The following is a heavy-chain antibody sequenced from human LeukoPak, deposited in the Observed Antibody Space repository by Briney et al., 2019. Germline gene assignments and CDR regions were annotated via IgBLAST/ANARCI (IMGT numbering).Heavy chain of an antibody. D-gene: IGHD5-12*01. CDR3: ARVTDRLGYSCFDSYAYDI. CDR2: ISSSSSYT. V-gene: IGHV3-11*06. CDR1: GFTFSDYY. Sequence: PGGSLRLSCAASGFTFSDYYMSCIRQAPGKGLEWVSYISSSSSYTNYADSVKGRFTISRDNAKNSLYLQMNSLRAEDTAVYYCARVTDRLGYSCFDSYAYDIWGQGTMVTVSS. J-gene: IGHJ3*02.